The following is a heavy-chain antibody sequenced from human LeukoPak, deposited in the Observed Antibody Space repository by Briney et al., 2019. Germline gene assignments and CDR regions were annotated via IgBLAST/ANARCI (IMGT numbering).Heavy chain of an antibody. CDR1: GGSFSGYY. CDR3: AKVGCSISSCYSRNNAFDI. CDR2: INHSGST. D-gene: IGHD3-22*01. Sequence: SETLSLTCAVYGGSFSGYYWSWIRQPPGKGLEWIGEINHSGSTNYNPSLKSRVTISVDTSKNQFSLNLSSVTAADTAVYYCAKVGCSISSCYSRNNAFDIWGQGTMVTVSS. V-gene: IGHV4-34*01. J-gene: IGHJ3*02.